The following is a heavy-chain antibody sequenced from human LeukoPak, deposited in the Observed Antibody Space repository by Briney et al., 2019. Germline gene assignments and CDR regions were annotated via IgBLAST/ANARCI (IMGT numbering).Heavy chain of an antibody. Sequence: SETLSLTCTVSGGSISSGGYYWSWIRQHPGKGLEWIGYIYYSGSTYYNPSLKSRVTISVDTSKNQFSLKLSSVTAADTAVYYCARGRGYDVDWFDPWGQGTLVTVSS. CDR1: GGSISSGGYY. J-gene: IGHJ5*02. CDR3: ARGRGYDVDWFDP. D-gene: IGHD5-18*01. V-gene: IGHV4-31*03. CDR2: IYYSGST.